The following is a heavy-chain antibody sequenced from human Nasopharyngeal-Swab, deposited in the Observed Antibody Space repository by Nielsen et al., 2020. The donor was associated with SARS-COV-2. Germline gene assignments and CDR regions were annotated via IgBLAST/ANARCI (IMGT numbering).Heavy chain of an antibody. V-gene: IGHV3-74*01. CDR3: SRGGMGTGLDY. CDR1: GFTFSWHW. Sequence: GESLKISCAASGFTFSWHWVHWVRQAPGKGPVWVSYINTDGSNTKYADSVKGRFTISRDNAKNTLYLQMNSLRAEDTAVYYCSRGGMGTGLDYWGQGILVTVSS. J-gene: IGHJ4*02. D-gene: IGHD1-14*01. CDR2: INTDGSNT.